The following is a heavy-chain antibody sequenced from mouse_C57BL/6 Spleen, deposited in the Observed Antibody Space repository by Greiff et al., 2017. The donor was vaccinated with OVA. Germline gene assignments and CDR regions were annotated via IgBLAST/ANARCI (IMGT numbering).Heavy chain of an antibody. D-gene: IGHD1-3*01. V-gene: IGHV1-53*01. CDR2: INPSNGGT. CDR1: GYTFTSYW. Sequence: QVQLQQPGTELVKPGASVKLSCKASGYTFTSYWMHWVKQRPGQGLEWIGNINPSNGGTNYNEKFKSKATLTVEKSSSTAYMQLSSLTSEDSAVYYGASRSGPEGYFDVWGTGTTVTVSS. CDR3: ASRSGPEGYFDV. J-gene: IGHJ1*03.